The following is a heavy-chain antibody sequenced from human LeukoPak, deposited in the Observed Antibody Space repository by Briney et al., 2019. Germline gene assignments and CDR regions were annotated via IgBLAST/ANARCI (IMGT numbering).Heavy chain of an antibody. CDR1: GGSFSGYY. V-gene: IGHV4-34*01. CDR3: ARGPWGAARPFDP. D-gene: IGHD6-6*01. CDR2: INHSGST. Sequence: SETLSLTCAVYGGSFSGYYWSWIRQPPGKGLEWIGEINHSGSTNYNPPLKSRVTISVDTSKNQFSLKLSSVTAADTAVYYCARGPWGAARPFDPWGQGTLVTVSS. J-gene: IGHJ5*02.